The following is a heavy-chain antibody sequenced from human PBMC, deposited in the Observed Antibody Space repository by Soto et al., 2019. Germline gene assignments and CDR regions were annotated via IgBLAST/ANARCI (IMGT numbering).Heavy chain of an antibody. CDR3: AGDSRRLRLGETFDF. D-gene: IGHD3-16*01. V-gene: IGHV3-33*01. CDR2: IWYDGSNK. J-gene: IGHJ4*02. Sequence: QVQLVESGGGVVQPGRSLRLSCAASGFTFSTYGMHWVRQAPGKGPEWVAVIWYDGSNKRSADSLKGRFTISRDNSKNPLYLQMNSLTAEDTAVYYCAGDSRRLRLGETFDFWGQGTLVIVSS. CDR1: GFTFSTYG.